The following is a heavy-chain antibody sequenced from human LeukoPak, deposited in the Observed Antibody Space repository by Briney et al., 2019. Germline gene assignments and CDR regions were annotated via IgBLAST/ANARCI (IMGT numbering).Heavy chain of an antibody. CDR1: GGSISSSSYY. J-gene: IGHJ4*02. Sequence: SETLSLTCTVSGGSISSSSYYWGWIRQPPGKGLEWIGTINYSGYTYYNPSLESRVTISVDTSKNQFSLKLSSVTAADTAIYYCAKHYMGSSYNRGLDYWGQGTLVTVSS. V-gene: IGHV4-39*01. CDR3: AKHYMGSSYNRGLDY. CDR2: INYSGYT. D-gene: IGHD3-10*01.